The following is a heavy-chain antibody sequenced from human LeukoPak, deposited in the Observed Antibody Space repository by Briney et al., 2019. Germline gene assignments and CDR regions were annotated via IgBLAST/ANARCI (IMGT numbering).Heavy chain of an antibody. D-gene: IGHD2-2*02. CDR3: ARGLPYPSYYYYMDV. J-gene: IGHJ6*03. Sequence: ASVKVSCKASGYTFTGYYMHWVRQAPGQGLEWMGRINPNSGNTGYAQKFQGRVTMTRNTSISTAYMELSSLRSEDTAVYYCARGLPYPSYYYYMDVWGKGTTVTVSS. CDR1: GYTFTGYY. CDR2: INPNSGNT. V-gene: IGHV1-8*02.